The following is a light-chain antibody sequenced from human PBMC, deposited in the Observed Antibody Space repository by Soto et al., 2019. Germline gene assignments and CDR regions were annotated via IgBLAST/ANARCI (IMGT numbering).Light chain of an antibody. CDR1: QSVKYNY. V-gene: IGKV3D-20*01. J-gene: IGKJ4*01. Sequence: EVVLTQPPATLSLSPGERATLSCGASQSVKYNYLAWYQQKPGLAPRLLIYDASRRAIGIPDRFSGSGSGTDFTLTISGLEPADFAVYYCHQYGDAPLTFGGGTRVEIK. CDR2: DAS. CDR3: HQYGDAPLT.